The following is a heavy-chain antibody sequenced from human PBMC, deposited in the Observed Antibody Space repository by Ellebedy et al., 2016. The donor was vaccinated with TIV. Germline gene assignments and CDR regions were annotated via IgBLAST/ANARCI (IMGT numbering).Heavy chain of an antibody. CDR2: IYPGDSDT. CDR3: ARQGSSGYYSANWFDP. Sequence: GESLKISXKGSGYSFTSYWIGWVRQMPGKGLEWMGIIYPGDSDTRYSPSLQGQVTISADKSISTAYQQWSSLKASDTAMYYCARQGSSGYYSANWFDPWGQGTLVTVSS. CDR1: GYSFTSYW. D-gene: IGHD3-22*01. V-gene: IGHV5-51*01. J-gene: IGHJ5*02.